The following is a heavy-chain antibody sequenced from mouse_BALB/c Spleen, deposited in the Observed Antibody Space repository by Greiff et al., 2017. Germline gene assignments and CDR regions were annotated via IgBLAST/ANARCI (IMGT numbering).Heavy chain of an antibody. CDR3: ASKVYYAMDY. CDR2: ISYDGSN. Sequence: VQLKQSGPGLVKPSQSLSLTCSVTGYSITSGYYWNWIRQFPGNKLEWMGYISYDGSNNYNPSLKNRISITRDTSKNQFFLKLNSVTTEDTATYYCASKVYYAMDYWGEGTSVTVSS. V-gene: IGHV3-6*02. J-gene: IGHJ4*01. CDR1: GYSITSGYY.